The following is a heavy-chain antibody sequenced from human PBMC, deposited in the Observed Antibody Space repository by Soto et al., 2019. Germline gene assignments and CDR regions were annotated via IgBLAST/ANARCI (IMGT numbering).Heavy chain of an antibody. D-gene: IGHD3-10*01. CDR3: ATMGSY. CDR2: IKSNTDGGTT. Sequence: VQLVESGGGLVKPGGSLRLSCAASGFAFSKAWMNWVRQAPGKGLEWVGHIKSNTDGGTTDYAAPVKGRFTISRDDSKNTLYLQMNSLKTEDTAMYYCATMGSYWGQGSLVTVSS. V-gene: IGHV3-15*07. CDR1: GFAFSKAW. J-gene: IGHJ4*02.